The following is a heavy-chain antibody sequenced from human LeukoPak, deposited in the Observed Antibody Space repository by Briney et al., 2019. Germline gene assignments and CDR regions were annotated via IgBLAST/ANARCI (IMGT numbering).Heavy chain of an antibody. CDR2: ISYSGNT. D-gene: IGHD5/OR15-5a*01. V-gene: IGHV4-30-4*01. CDR3: AREIVSSYYYNGMDV. J-gene: IGHJ6*02. Sequence: WIRQPPGKGLEWIGFISYSGNTYSTPSLESRVTISIDTAKNQFSLRLSSVTAADTAVYSCAREIVSSYYYNGMDVWGQGTTVTVSS.